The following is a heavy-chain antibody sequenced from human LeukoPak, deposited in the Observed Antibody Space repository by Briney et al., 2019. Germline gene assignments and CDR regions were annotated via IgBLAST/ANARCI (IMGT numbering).Heavy chain of an antibody. CDR2: ISSSGSTI. CDR1: GFTFSSYS. CDR3: ARDHFGSGRETRPYHYYGMDV. Sequence: RGGSLRLSCAASGFTFSSYSINWVRQAPGKGLEWVSYISSSGSTIYYADSLKGRFTISRDNAKNSLYLQMNSLRPEDTATYYCARDHFGSGRETRPYHYYGMDVWGQGTTVTVSS. V-gene: IGHV3-48*01. J-gene: IGHJ6*02. D-gene: IGHD3-10*01.